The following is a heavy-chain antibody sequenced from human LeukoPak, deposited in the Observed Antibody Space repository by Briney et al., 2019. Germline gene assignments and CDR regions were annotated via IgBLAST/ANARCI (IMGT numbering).Heavy chain of an antibody. CDR2: IWYDGSNK. J-gene: IGHJ6*02. V-gene: IGHV3-33*01. CDR3: ARGQAYYDFWSGYPMDV. Sequence: TGGSLRLSCAASGFTFSSYGMHWVRQAPGKGLEWVAVIWYDGSNKYYADSVKGRFTISRDNSKNTLYLQMNSLRAEDTAVYYCARGQAYYDFWSGYPMDVWGQGTTVTVSS. CDR1: GFTFSSYG. D-gene: IGHD3-3*01.